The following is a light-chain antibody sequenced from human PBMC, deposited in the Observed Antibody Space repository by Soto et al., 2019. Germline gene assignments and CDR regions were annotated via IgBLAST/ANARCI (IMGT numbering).Light chain of an antibody. CDR3: MQALQTLLT. J-gene: IGKJ5*01. CDR2: LGS. CDR1: QSLLHSNGYNY. Sequence: DIVMTQSPLSLPVTPGEPASISCRSSQSLLHSNGYNYLDWYLQKPGQSPQLLIYLGSNRASGVPERFSGSGSGTDFTLKISRVEAEDVGVYYCMQALQTLLTFGQGTRLEIK. V-gene: IGKV2-28*01.